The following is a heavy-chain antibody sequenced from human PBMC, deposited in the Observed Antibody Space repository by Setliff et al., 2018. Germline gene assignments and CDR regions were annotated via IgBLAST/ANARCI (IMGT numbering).Heavy chain of an antibody. CDR2: IYYRWDT. D-gene: IGHD1-1*01. V-gene: IGHV4-39*01. CDR1: GGSISSGVYY. Sequence: SETLSLTCTVSGGSISSGVYYWAWIRQPPGKGLEWIGRIYYRWDTYYNASLKSRLTLSVDTSKNQVSLNLRSVTAADTAVYYCARTGTYRYFDYWGQGTQVPVSS. CDR3: ARTGTYRYFDY. J-gene: IGHJ4*02.